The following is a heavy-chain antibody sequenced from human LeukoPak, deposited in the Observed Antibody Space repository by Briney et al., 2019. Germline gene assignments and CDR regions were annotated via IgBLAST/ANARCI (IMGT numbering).Heavy chain of an antibody. V-gene: IGHV1-24*01. CDR1: GYTLTQLS. CDR3: ATAPLLLWFGELLLTEDY. J-gene: IGHJ4*02. CDR2: FDPEDGET. Sequence: GASVKVSYKVSGYTLTQLSMHWVRQAPGKGLEWMGGFDPEDGETIYAQKFQGRVTMTEDTSTDTAYMELSSLRSEDTAVYYCATAPLLLWFGELLLTEDYWGQGTLVTVSS. D-gene: IGHD3-10*01.